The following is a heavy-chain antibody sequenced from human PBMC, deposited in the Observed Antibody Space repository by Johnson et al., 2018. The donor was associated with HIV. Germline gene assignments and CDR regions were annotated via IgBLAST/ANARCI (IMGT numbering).Heavy chain of an antibody. CDR2: ISYDGSNK. V-gene: IGHV3-30*18. D-gene: IGHD2-15*01. Sequence: QVQLVESGGGVVQPGRSLRLSCAASGFTFSSYGMHWVRQAPGKGLEWVAVISYDGSNKYYADSVKGRFTISRDNSKNTLYLQMNSLRAEDTAVYYCAKDPGRRDPHAFDSWGQGTMVTVSS. CDR3: AKDPGRRDPHAFDS. J-gene: IGHJ3*02. CDR1: GFTFSSYG.